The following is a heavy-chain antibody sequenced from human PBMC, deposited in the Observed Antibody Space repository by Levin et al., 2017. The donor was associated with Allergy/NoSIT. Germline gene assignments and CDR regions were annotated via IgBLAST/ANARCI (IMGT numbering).Heavy chain of an antibody. Sequence: MSSETLSLTCAVYGGSFSGYYWSWIRQPPGKGLEWIGEINHSGSTNYNPSLKSRVTISVDTSKNQFSLKLSSVTAADTAVYYCAGRRRGITIFGVVPQNWFDPWGQGTLVTVSS. J-gene: IGHJ5*02. D-gene: IGHD3-3*01. CDR3: AGRRRGITIFGVVPQNWFDP. V-gene: IGHV4-34*01. CDR2: INHSGST. CDR1: GGSFSGYY.